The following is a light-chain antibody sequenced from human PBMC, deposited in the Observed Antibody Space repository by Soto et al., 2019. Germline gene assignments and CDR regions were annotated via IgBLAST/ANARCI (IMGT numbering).Light chain of an antibody. CDR2: DVS. CDR3: PSYTRSSTLYVV. Sequence: QSVLTQPASVSGSPGQSITISCTGTSSDVGGYNYVSWYQQHPGKAPKLMIYDVSNRPSGVSNRFSGSKSGNTASLTISILQAESEADSYCPSYTRSSTLYVVFGGGTKVTVL. J-gene: IGLJ2*01. V-gene: IGLV2-14*01. CDR1: SSDVGGYNY.